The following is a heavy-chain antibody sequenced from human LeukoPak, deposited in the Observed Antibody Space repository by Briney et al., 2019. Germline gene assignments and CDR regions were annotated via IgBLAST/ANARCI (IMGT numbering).Heavy chain of an antibody. CDR3: AKGSSLLSNTYYYDSSGYYHFDY. V-gene: IGHV3-23*01. D-gene: IGHD3-22*01. CDR1: GFTFSSYA. CDR2: ISGSGGST. J-gene: IGHJ4*02. Sequence: GGSLRLSCEASGFTFSSYAMSWVRQAPGKGLEWVSAISGSGGSTYYADSVKGRFTISRDNSKNTLYLQMNSLRAEDTAVYYCAKGSSLLSNTYYYDSSGYYHFDYWGQGTLVTVSS.